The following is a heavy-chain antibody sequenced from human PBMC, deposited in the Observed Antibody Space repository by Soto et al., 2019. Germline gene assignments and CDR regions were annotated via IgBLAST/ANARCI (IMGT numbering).Heavy chain of an antibody. CDR1: GGSISSGGYY. V-gene: IGHV4-31*03. CDR2: IYYSGST. Sequence: SETLSLTCTISGGSISSGGYYWSWIRQHPGKCLEWIGYIYYSGSTYYNPSLKSRVTISVDTSKNQFSLKVNSVTAADTAVYYCARDMTAVGRDAFDIWGQGTMVTVS. CDR3: ARDMTAVGRDAFDI. J-gene: IGHJ3*02. D-gene: IGHD2-21*02.